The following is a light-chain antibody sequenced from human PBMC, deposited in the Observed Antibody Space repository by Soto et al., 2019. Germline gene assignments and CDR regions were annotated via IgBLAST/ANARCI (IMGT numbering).Light chain of an antibody. Sequence: DIQMTQSPSTLSANVGDRVSITCRASQTINNLMAWYQQKPGQAPKLLIYKASNLETGVPSRFSGSGSGTEFTLTISSLQPDDFATYYCQQYSSYPSLTFGGGTKVDIK. CDR1: QTINNL. CDR2: KAS. J-gene: IGKJ4*01. V-gene: IGKV1-5*03. CDR3: QQYSSYPSLT.